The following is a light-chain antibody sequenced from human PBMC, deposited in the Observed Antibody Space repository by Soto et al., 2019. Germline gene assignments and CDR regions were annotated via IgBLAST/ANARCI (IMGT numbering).Light chain of an antibody. CDR3: SSYTRTDTRV. Sequence: QSALTQPASVSGSPGQSITISCTGTSSDVGAYNYVSWYQHHPGKAPKLVIYEVSNRPSGVSNRFSGSKSGNTASLTISGLQTEDEADYYCSSYTRTDTRVFGGGTKLNVL. V-gene: IGLV2-14*01. J-gene: IGLJ2*01. CDR2: EVS. CDR1: SSDVGAYNY.